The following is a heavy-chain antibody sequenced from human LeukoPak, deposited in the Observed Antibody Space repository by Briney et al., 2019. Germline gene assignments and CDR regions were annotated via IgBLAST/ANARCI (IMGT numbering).Heavy chain of an antibody. D-gene: IGHD5-12*01. CDR1: GFTFGIYA. V-gene: IGHV3-23*01. Sequence: AAGPLRLSCAASGFTFGIYAMTWVRQAPGKGLQWVSAITGSGGSTYYADSVKGRFTISRDNSKNTLYLRMNGLRAEDTAVYYCATLPRGPTGYVGYGGEDYWGQGTLSPSPQ. CDR2: ITGSGGST. CDR3: ATLPRGPTGYVGYGGEDY. J-gene: IGHJ4*02.